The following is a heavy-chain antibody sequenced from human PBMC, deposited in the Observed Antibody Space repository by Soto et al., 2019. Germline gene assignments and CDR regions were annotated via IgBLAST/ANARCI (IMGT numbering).Heavy chain of an antibody. J-gene: IGHJ6*02. CDR3: GRHGPELGGNSGAMDV. V-gene: IGHV5-51*01. D-gene: IGHD4-4*01. Sequence: GESLKISCKGSGYSFTTYLIAWVRQMPGKGLEWMGVIYPGDSDTRYSPSFQGQVTISADKSINTAYLQWSSLKASGTAMYYCGRHGPELGGNSGAMDVWGQGTTVTVS. CDR1: GYSFTTYL. CDR2: IYPGDSDT.